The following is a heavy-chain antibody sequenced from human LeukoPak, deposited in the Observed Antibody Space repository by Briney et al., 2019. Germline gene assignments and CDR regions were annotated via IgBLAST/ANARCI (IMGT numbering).Heavy chain of an antibody. Sequence: GGSLRLSCAASGLIFDNYVMSWVRQAPGKGLEWVSGISATGYTPYYADSVKGRFTISRDNSKNTLHLQMDSLRAEDTAVYYCAKDRLFGVAFPPRDWGQGTLVTVSS. CDR3: AKDRLFGVAFPPRD. J-gene: IGHJ4*02. CDR2: ISATGYTP. D-gene: IGHD3-3*01. V-gene: IGHV3-23*01. CDR1: GLIFDNYV.